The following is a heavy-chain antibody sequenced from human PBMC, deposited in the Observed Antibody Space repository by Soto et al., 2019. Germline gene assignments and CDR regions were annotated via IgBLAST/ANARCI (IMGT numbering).Heavy chain of an antibody. CDR3: ARHKDTAIDDAFDI. CDR2: IYYSGST. J-gene: IGHJ3*02. D-gene: IGHD5-18*01. Sequence: QLQLQESGPGLVKPSETLSLTCTVSGGSISSSSYYWGWIRQPPGKGLEWIGSIYYSGSTYYNPSLKSRVPISVDTSKNHFTLKLSSVTAADTAVYYCARHKDTAIDDAFDIWGQGTMVTVSS. V-gene: IGHV4-39*01. CDR1: GGSISSSSYY.